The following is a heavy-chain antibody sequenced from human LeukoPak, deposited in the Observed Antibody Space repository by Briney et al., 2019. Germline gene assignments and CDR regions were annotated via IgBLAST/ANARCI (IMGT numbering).Heavy chain of an antibody. CDR2: ISETGGST. Sequence: GGSPRLSCAASGFTFSSYAMNWVRQAPGKGLEWVSSISETGGSTYYADSVKGRFAISRDNSENTLYLQMNSLRAADTAVYYCAKPRVHDRFEFDYWGQGTLVTVSS. CDR3: AKPRVHDRFEFDY. V-gene: IGHV3-23*01. D-gene: IGHD1-1*01. J-gene: IGHJ4*02. CDR1: GFTFSSYA.